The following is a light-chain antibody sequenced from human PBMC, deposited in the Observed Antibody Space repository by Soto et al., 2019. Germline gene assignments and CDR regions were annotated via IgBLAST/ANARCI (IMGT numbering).Light chain of an antibody. Sequence: DIQVNQSPSSLSASVGDRVTITCRASQSIFNYLNWYQQKPGKAPKLLIYAASSLQSGVPSRFSGGGAGTDFTLTISSLQPEDFATYYCQQSYSSPWTFGLGTKVEIK. CDR1: QSIFNY. CDR2: AAS. CDR3: QQSYSSPWT. J-gene: IGKJ1*01. V-gene: IGKV1-39*01.